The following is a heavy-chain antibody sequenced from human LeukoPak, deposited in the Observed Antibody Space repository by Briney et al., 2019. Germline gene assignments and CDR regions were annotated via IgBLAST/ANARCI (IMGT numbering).Heavy chain of an antibody. CDR3: ASSIVALGDY. Sequence: PGESLRLSCEASGFTFTKFWMSWVRQAPGKGLEWVANIKQDGSEKYYVDSVKGRFTVSRDNAKNSMDLQMNSLRVEDTAVYYCASSIVALGDYWGQGTLVTVSS. CDR2: IKQDGSEK. V-gene: IGHV3-7*01. CDR1: GFTFTKFW. J-gene: IGHJ4*02. D-gene: IGHD6-6*01.